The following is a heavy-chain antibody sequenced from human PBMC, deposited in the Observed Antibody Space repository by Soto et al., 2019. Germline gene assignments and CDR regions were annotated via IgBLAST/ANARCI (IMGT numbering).Heavy chain of an antibody. V-gene: IGHV2-5*02. J-gene: IGHJ4*02. CDR2: IYWDDSK. Sequence: QITLKESGPPLVKPTQTLTLTCTFSGFSLTTDRVGVGWIRQPPGEALEWLAVIYWDDSKTYRPSLESRLTITKETSKNPVALTMTNMDSLDTAKYYCAHAYGGRSLYWGQGTLVTVSS. CDR3: AHAYGGRSLY. CDR1: GFSLTTDRVG. D-gene: IGHD1-26*01.